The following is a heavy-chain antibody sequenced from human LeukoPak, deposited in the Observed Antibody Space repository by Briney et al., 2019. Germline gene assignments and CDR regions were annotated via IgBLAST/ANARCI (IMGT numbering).Heavy chain of an antibody. D-gene: IGHD2-15*01. CDR1: GFSFSTAD. V-gene: IGHV3-30*02. CDR2: LRSGGNDK. Sequence: PGGSLRLSCAASGFSFSTADMHWVRQAPGKGLEWVAFLRSGGNDKYYAGSVKGRFTISRDNSKNTLFLQMNSLRAEDTAVYYCARDGPDCSGGSCYSFILPYYYMDVWGKGTTVTVSS. CDR3: ARDGPDCSGGSCYSFILPYYYMDV. J-gene: IGHJ6*03.